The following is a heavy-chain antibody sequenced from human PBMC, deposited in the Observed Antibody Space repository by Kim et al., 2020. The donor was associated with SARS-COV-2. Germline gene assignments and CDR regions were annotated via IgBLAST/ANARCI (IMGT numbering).Heavy chain of an antibody. CDR3: AKDGSSWSLDY. Sequence: GGSLRLSCAASGFTFSNYAMTWVRQAPGEGLEVVSRVDSNSVTWYEDAVKGRFTISRDKSKNMVYLQMNSLRVEDTAEDYCAKDGSSWSLDYLGQGTLVT. J-gene: IGHJ4*02. V-gene: IGHV3-23*01. CDR1: GFTFSNYA. CDR2: VDSNSVT. D-gene: IGHD6-13*01.